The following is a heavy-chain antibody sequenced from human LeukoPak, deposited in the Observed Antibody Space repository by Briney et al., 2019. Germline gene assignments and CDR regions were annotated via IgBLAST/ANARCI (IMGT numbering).Heavy chain of an antibody. Sequence: SETLSLTCTVSGDSISESSYYWGWICQPPGKGPEWIGNIHYSGNTYCNPSLKSRVTVSEDTSKNQFSLILTSVTAADTAVYFCARHEAHNYGSLDYWGQGSLVTVSS. V-gene: IGHV4-39*01. CDR1: GDSISESSYY. CDR3: ARHEAHNYGSLDY. D-gene: IGHD3-10*01. J-gene: IGHJ4*02. CDR2: IHYSGNT.